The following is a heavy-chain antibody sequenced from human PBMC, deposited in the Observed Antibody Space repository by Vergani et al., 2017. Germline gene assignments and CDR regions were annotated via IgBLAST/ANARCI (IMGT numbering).Heavy chain of an antibody. CDR1: GYTFTSYG. D-gene: IGHD3-16*01. Sequence: QVQLVQSGAEVKKPGASVKVSCKASGYTFTSYGLSWVRQAPGQGLEWMGWIRAYNGNTNYAQKLQGRVTMTTDTSTRTDYMGLRSMRSDDTAVYYCARETWSTNYAWVPSYMDVWGKGTTVTVSS. CDR3: ARETWSTNYAWVPSYMDV. J-gene: IGHJ6*03. V-gene: IGHV1-18*01. CDR2: IRAYNGNT.